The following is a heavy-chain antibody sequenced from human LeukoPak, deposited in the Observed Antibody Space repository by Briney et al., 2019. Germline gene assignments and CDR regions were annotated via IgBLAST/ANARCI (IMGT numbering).Heavy chain of an antibody. V-gene: IGHV4-39*01. CDR1: GGSISSSSYY. Sequence: SETLSLTCTVSGGSISSSSYYWGWIRQPPGKGLEWIGSIYYSGSTYYNPSLKSRVTISVDTSKNQFSLKLSSVTAADTAVYYCARAPGYYDFWSGYPNWFDPWGQGTLVTVSS. D-gene: IGHD3-3*01. CDR3: ARAPGYYDFWSGYPNWFDP. J-gene: IGHJ5*02. CDR2: IYYSGST.